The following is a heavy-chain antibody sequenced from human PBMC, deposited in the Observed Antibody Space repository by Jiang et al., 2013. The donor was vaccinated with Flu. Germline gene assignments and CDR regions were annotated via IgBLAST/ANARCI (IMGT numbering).Heavy chain of an antibody. CDR3: TRPNYYDSSGYLTHFDY. CDR2: RSKAYGGTT. Sequence: RSKAYGGTTEYAASVKGRFTISRDDSKSIAYLQMNSLKTEDTAVYYCTRPNYYDSSGYLTHFDYWGQGTLVTVSS. V-gene: IGHV3-49*02. D-gene: IGHD3-22*01. J-gene: IGHJ4*02.